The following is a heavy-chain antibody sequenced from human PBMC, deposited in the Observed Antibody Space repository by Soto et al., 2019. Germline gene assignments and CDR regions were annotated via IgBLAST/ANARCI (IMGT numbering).Heavy chain of an antibody. CDR2: MEPSTGRT. D-gene: IGHD6-6*01. CDR3: SIRWPSSSSSH. J-gene: IGHJ4*02. CDR1: GYSFTSLD. V-gene: IGHV1-8*01. Sequence: ASVKVSCKASGYSFTSLDINWVRQTAGQGLEWMGWMEPSTGRTGYAQKFQGRVTMTRDTSINTAYMELTTLTSDDTAVYYCSIRWPSSSSSHWGQGTLVTVSS.